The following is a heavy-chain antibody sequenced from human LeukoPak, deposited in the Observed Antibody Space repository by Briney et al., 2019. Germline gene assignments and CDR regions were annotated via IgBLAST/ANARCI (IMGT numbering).Heavy chain of an antibody. CDR2: INPNSGGT. CDR1: GYTFTGYY. Sequence: GASVKVSCKASGYTFTGYYMHWVRQAPGQGLEWMGWINPNSGGTNYAQKFQGRVTMTRDTSTSTVYMELSSLRSEDTAVYYCARDRWELLLRNYYYGMDVWGQGTTVTVSS. D-gene: IGHD1-26*01. CDR3: ARDRWELLLRNYYYGMDV. J-gene: IGHJ6*02. V-gene: IGHV1-2*02.